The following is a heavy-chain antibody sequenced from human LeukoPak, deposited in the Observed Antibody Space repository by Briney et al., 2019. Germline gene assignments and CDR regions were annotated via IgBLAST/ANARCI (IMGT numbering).Heavy chain of an antibody. Sequence: GGSLRLSCAASGFTFDDYAMHWVRQAPGKGLEWVSGISWNSGSIGYADSVKGRFTISRDNAKNSLYLQMNSLRAEDTALYYYARQWLAPVDAFDIWGQGTMVTVSS. CDR2: ISWNSGSI. CDR3: ARQWLAPVDAFDI. D-gene: IGHD6-19*01. V-gene: IGHV3-9*01. J-gene: IGHJ3*02. CDR1: GFTFDDYA.